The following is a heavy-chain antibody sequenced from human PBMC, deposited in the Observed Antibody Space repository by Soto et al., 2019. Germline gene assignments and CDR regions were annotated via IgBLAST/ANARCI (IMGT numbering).Heavy chain of an antibody. Sequence: GESLKISCKGSGYSFTSYWIGWVRQMPGKGLEWMGIIYPGDSDTRYSPSFQGQVTISADKSISTAYLQWSSLKASDTAMYYCARHSRGHNWNTQVYYYYMDVWGKGTTVNVSS. D-gene: IGHD1-20*01. CDR1: GYSFTSYW. CDR3: ARHSRGHNWNTQVYYYYMDV. J-gene: IGHJ6*03. V-gene: IGHV5-51*01. CDR2: IYPGDSDT.